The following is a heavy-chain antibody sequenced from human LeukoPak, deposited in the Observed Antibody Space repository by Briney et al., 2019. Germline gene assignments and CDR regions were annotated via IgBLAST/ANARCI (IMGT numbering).Heavy chain of an antibody. V-gene: IGHV3-48*03. CDR2: ISSSGSSI. CDR1: GFTFSSYE. CDR3: ARGQCGGGSCSIDY. J-gene: IGHJ4*02. D-gene: IGHD2-15*01. Sequence: AGGSLRLSCAASGFTFSSYEMNWVRQPPGKGLEWVSYISSSGSSIYYADSVMGRFTISRDNAKNSLYLQMNSLRAEDTAVYYCARGQCGGGSCSIDYWGQATLVTVSS.